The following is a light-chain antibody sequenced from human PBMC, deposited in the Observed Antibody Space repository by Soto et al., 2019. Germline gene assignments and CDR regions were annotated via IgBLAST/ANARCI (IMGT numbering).Light chain of an antibody. Sequence: QSVLTQPPSVSGTPGQRVTISCSGSSSNVAINPVNWYQHLPGAAPRLLIDETDRRSSGVPDRFSASKSGTSASLAISGLTSQDEADYYCEAWDETLDGLYVFGPGTKLTVL. CDR3: EAWDETLDGLYV. J-gene: IGLJ1*01. CDR2: ETD. CDR1: SSNVAINP. V-gene: IGLV1-44*01.